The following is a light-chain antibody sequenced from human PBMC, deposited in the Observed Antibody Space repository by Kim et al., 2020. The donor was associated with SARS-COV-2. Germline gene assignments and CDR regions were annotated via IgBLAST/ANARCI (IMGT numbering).Light chain of an antibody. J-gene: IGLJ2*01. CDR3: QSYDSSLSVHVV. CDR1: RSNSGAGYD. Sequence: VTISCTGSRSNSGAGYDVHWYQQLPGTAPKLLIYGNSNRPSGVPDRFSGSKSGTSASLAITGLQAEDEADYYCQSYDSSLSVHVVFGGGTQLTVL. CDR2: GNS. V-gene: IGLV1-40*01.